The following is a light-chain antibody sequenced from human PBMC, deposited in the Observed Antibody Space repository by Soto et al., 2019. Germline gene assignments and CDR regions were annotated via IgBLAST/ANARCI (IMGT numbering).Light chain of an antibody. CDR2: DVS. CDR3: SSYISSSPYV. CDR1: SSDVGGHNY. Sequence: QSALTQPASVSGSPGQSITISCTGTSSDVGGHNYVSWYQQHPGKAPKLMIYDVSNRPSGVSNRFSGSKSGNTASLTISGLQAEDEAYYYCSSYISSSPYVFGTGTQLTVL. J-gene: IGLJ1*01. V-gene: IGLV2-14*01.